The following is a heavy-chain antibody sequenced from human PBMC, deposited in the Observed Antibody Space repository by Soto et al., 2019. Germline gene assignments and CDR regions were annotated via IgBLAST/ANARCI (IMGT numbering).Heavy chain of an antibody. J-gene: IGHJ4*02. CDR3: ARDPGYSGPN. V-gene: IGHV1-69*08. D-gene: IGHD5-12*01. CDR1: GGTFSSYT. CDR2: IIPILGIA. Sequence: QVQLVQSGAEVKKPGSSVKVSCKASGGTFSSYTISWVRQAPGQGLEWMGRIIPILGIANYAQKFQGRVXIXXDKSTSAAYRELSSLRSEGTDVYYGARDPGYSGPNRGQGILVIFSS.